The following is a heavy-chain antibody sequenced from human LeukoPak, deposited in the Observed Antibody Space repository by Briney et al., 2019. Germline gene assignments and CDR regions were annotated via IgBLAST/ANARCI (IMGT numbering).Heavy chain of an antibody. D-gene: IGHD2-2*01. CDR2: MNPNSGNT. J-gene: IGHJ5*02. Sequence: ASVKVSCKASGYTFTSYDINWVRQATGQGLEWMGWMNPNSGNTGYAQKFQGRVTMTRNTSISTAYMELSSLRSEDTAVYYCARGVRRIVVVPAAMHVYWFDPWGQGTLVTVSS. CDR3: ARGVRRIVVVPAAMHVYWFDP. CDR1: GYTFTSYD. V-gene: IGHV1-8*01.